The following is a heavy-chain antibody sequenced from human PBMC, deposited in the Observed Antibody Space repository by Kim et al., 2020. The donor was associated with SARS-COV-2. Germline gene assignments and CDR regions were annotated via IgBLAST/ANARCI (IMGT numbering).Heavy chain of an antibody. CDR3: ARHSPRAPGRSGGASVDY. V-gene: IGHV5-51*01. D-gene: IGHD6-13*01. Sequence: GESLKISCKGSGYIFTNYWIGWVRQMPGKGLEWMGFIYPGDSDTRYSPSFQGQVTISADQSINTAYLQWSSLKASDTAIYYCARHSPRAPGRSGGASVDYWGQGTLVTVSS. J-gene: IGHJ4*02. CDR1: GYIFTNYW. CDR2: IYPGDSDT.